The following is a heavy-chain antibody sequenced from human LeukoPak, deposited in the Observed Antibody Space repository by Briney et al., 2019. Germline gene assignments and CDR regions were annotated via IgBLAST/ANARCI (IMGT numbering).Heavy chain of an antibody. CDR3: AKDLQTRGGNCGDW. Sequence: PGGSLRLSCVASGFTLSNYGMHWVRQAPGKGLEWVAFVGYDGRNTFYTDSVKGRFTISRDNSKNELYLQMSSLRAEDTGLYYCAKDLQTRGGNCGDWWGQGTLVTVSS. J-gene: IGHJ4*02. V-gene: IGHV3-30*02. CDR1: GFTLSNYG. CDR2: VGYDGRNT. D-gene: IGHD2-21*01.